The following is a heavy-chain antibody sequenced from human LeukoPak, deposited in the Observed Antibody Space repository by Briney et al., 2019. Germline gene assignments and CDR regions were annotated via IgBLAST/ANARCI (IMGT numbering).Heavy chain of an antibody. CDR2: IYYSGST. J-gene: IGHJ4*02. Sequence: SETLSLTCTVSGGSISSSSYYWGWIRQPPGKGLEWIGSIYYSGSTYYNPSLKSRVTISVDTSKNQFSLKLSSVTAADTAVYYCASSVNSDPWQYYFDYWGQGTLVTVSS. CDR1: GGSISSSSYY. V-gene: IGHV4-39*01. D-gene: IGHD4-23*01. CDR3: ASSVNSDPWQYYFDY.